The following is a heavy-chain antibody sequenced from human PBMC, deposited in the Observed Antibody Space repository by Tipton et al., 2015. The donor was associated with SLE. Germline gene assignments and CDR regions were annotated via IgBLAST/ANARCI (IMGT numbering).Heavy chain of an antibody. CDR1: GFTFRNYA. D-gene: IGHD1-26*01. CDR2: ISFDGNNT. Sequence: SLRLSCAASGFTFRNYAMHWVRQAPGKGLEWVAVISFDGNNTYYPDSVKGRFTVSRDNSKNTLHLQMSSLRAEDTAVYYCAGELLTGFDYWGQGTLVTVSS. CDR3: AGELLTGFDY. V-gene: IGHV3-30*04. J-gene: IGHJ4*02.